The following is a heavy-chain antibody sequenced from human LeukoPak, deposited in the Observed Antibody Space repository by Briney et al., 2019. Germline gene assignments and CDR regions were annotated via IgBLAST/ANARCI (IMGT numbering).Heavy chain of an antibody. Sequence: SQTLSLTCTVSGGSISSGGYYWSWIRQPPGKGLEWIGYIYYSGSTNYNPSLKSRVTISVDTSKNQFSLKLSSVTAADTAVYYCARELPPYWYFDLWGRGTLVTVSS. CDR1: GGSISSGGYY. CDR2: IYYSGST. V-gene: IGHV4-61*08. CDR3: ARELPPYWYFDL. J-gene: IGHJ2*01.